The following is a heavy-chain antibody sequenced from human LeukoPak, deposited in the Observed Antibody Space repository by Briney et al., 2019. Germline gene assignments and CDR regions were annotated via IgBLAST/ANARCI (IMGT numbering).Heavy chain of an antibody. CDR2: IYHSGNT. J-gene: IGHJ4*02. V-gene: IGHV4-30-2*01. CDR3: VRDAIHFSGWHSATY. Sequence: SQTLSLTCTVSGGSISSGSYYWSWIRQPPGKGLEWIGYIYHSGNTYYNPSLESRVTMSVDRSKNQFSLNLTSVTAADTAVYFCVRDAIHFSGWHSATYWGQGTLVTVSS. D-gene: IGHD6-19*01. CDR1: GGSISSGSYY.